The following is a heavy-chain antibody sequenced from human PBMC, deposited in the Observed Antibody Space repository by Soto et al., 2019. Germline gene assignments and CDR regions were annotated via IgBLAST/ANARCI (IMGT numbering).Heavy chain of an antibody. CDR2: VTAYNDNV. CDR3: ARGDFWRVYSPDH. V-gene: IGHV1-18*01. J-gene: IGHJ4*02. Sequence: QIQLVQSGAEVKKPGASVKVSCKVSGYKFTSYGINWVRQAPGQGLEWMGWVTAYNDNVKYAEKFKARVSMNADTATTTAYMELRAPGPHATAVFYCARGDFWRVYSPDHWGQGTRVTVAS. CDR1: GYKFTSYG. D-gene: IGHD3-3*01.